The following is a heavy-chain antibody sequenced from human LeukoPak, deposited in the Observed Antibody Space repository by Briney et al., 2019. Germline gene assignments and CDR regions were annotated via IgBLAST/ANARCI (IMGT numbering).Heavy chain of an antibody. Sequence: NPGGCPRLSCAPSRFTFSSYAMHWGRQAPGKGLHWVAAISYDGTNKYYADSVKGRFTISRDNSKNTLYLQMNSLRADDTAVFYCARGHPRPRVIAVAGNFDSWGPGKPGSVSS. J-gene: IGHJ4*02. D-gene: IGHD6-19*01. CDR2: ISYDGTNK. CDR1: RFTFSSYA. V-gene: IGHV3-30-3*01. CDR3: ARGHPRPRVIAVAGNFDS.